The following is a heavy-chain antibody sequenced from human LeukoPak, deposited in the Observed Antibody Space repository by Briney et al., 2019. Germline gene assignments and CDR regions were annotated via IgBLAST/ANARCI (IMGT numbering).Heavy chain of an antibody. CDR3: ARDRYYGSGSDYYFDY. D-gene: IGHD3-10*01. J-gene: IGHJ4*02. Sequence: ASVKVSCKASGYTFTSYGISWVQQAPGQGLEWMGWISAYNGNTNYAQKLQGRVTMTTDTSTSTAYMELRSLRSDDTAVYYCARDRYYGSGSDYYFDYWGQGTLVTVSS. CDR2: ISAYNGNT. CDR1: GYTFTSYG. V-gene: IGHV1-18*04.